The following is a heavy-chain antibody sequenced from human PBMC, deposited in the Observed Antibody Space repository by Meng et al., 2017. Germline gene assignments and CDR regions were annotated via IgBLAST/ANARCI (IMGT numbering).Heavy chain of an antibody. D-gene: IGHD6-13*01. Sequence: VQPTQWGAGLLKPSETLSLTCAVHGGSFSGYYWSWIRQPPGKGLEWIGEINHSGSTNYNPSLKSRVTISVDTSKNQFSLKLSSVTAADTAVYYCARVYSSSWYWGYYFDYWGQGTLVTVSS. J-gene: IGHJ4*02. CDR3: ARVYSSSWYWGYYFDY. V-gene: IGHV4-34*01. CDR1: GGSFSGYY. CDR2: INHSGST.